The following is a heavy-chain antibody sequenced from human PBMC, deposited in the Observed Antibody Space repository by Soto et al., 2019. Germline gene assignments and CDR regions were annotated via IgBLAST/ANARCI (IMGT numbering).Heavy chain of an antibody. CDR3: ARRDTVTPGSYGMDV. D-gene: IGHD4-4*01. CDR2: IYPGDSDT. J-gene: IGHJ6*02. CDR1: GYSFTSYW. Sequence: GESLKICCKVSGYSFTSYWIGGVRQMPGKGLEWMGIIYPGDSDTRYSPSFQGQVTISADKSISTAYLQWSSLKASDTAMYYCARRDTVTPGSYGMDVWGQGTTVTVSS. V-gene: IGHV5-51*01.